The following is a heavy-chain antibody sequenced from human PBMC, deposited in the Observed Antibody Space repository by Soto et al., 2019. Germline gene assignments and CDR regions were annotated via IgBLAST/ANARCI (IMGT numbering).Heavy chain of an antibody. D-gene: IGHD3-3*01. CDR2: IYWDDDK. CDR3: AHRVLRTVFGLVTTTAIYFDF. Sequence: QITLNESGPTQVKPRQTLTLTCTFSGFSLTTSGVGVGWIRQSPGKAPEWLALIYWDDDKRYSPSLKSRLTITQDTSKNQVVLTMADLDPADTATSYCAHRVLRTVFGLVTTTAIYFDFWGQGTPVAVSS. V-gene: IGHV2-5*02. CDR1: GFSLTTSGVG. J-gene: IGHJ4*02.